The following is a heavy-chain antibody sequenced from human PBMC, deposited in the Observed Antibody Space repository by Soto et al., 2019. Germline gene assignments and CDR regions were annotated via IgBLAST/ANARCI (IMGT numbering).Heavy chain of an antibody. CDR2: IWYDGSNK. J-gene: IGHJ4*02. CDR3: ARPHYYDSSGYYWDY. Sequence: YPKIASVAYEVTLSSEVMQWVRQALAQGMEWVAVIWYDGSNKYYADTVKGRFTSYRDNSKNMLYLQMNSMRAEDTAVYYCARPHYYDSSGYYWDYGGQGT. D-gene: IGHD3-22*01. CDR1: EVTLSSEV. V-gene: IGHV3-33*01.